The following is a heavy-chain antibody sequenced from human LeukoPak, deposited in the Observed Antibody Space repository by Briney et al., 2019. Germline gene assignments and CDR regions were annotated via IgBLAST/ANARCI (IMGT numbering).Heavy chain of an antibody. J-gene: IGHJ4*02. CDR2: INEDGSTT. D-gene: IGHD1-26*01. CDR3: VRDLGGRSGH. V-gene: IGHV3-74*01. CDR1: GFTFISNW. Sequence: PGGSLRLSCAASGFTFISNWMHWVRQAPGKGLVWVSRINEDGSTTNYADSVKGRSTIFRDNAKNTLYLQMNSLRAEDTAVYYCVRDLGGRSGHWGQGTLVTVSS.